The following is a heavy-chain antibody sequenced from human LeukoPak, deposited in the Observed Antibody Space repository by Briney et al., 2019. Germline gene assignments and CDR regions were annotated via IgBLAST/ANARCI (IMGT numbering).Heavy chain of an antibody. V-gene: IGHV1-69*13. D-gene: IGHD3-16*02. CDR3: ARDSYDYVWGSYRTWFDP. CDR2: IIPIFGTA. CDR1: GGTFSSYA. Sequence: SVKVSCKASGGTFSSYAISWVRQAPGQGLEWMGGIIPIFGTANYAQKFQGRVTTTADESTSTAYMELSSLRSEDTAVYYCARDSYDYVWGSYRTWFDPWGQGTLVTVSS. J-gene: IGHJ5*02.